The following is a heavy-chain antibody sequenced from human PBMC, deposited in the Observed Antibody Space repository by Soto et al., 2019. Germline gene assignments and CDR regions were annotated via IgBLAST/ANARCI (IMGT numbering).Heavy chain of an antibody. J-gene: IGHJ6*02. CDR2: ISYDGSNK. CDR3: AKSRGSGNNGMDV. CDR1: GFTFSSYG. D-gene: IGHD3-10*01. V-gene: IGHV3-30*18. Sequence: QVQLVESGGGVVQPGRSLRLSCAASGFTFSSYGMHWVRQAPGRGLEWVAVISYDGSNKFYVDSVKGRFTISRDNSKNTLYLQRNSLRAEDTAVYYCAKSRGSGNNGMDVWGQGTTVTVSS.